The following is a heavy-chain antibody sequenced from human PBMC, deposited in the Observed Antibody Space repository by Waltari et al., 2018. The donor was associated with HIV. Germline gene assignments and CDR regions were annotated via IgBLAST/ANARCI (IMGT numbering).Heavy chain of an antibody. CDR1: GFTFSSYE. V-gene: IGHV3-48*03. J-gene: IGHJ4*02. CDR2: SSSSGGTI. D-gene: IGHD2-15*01. CDR3: AREKAVVADY. Sequence: EVQLVESGGGLVQPGGSLRLSCAASGFTFSSYEMNWVRQAPGKGLECVSYSSSSGGTIYYADAVKGRFTISRDNAKRTLYLQMNSLRAEDTAVYYCAREKAVVADYWGQGTLVTVSS.